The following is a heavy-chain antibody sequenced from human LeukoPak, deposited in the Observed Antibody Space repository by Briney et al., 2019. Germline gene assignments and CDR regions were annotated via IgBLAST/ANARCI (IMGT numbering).Heavy chain of an antibody. D-gene: IGHD2-21*01. CDR2: VYASGAN. J-gene: IGHJ4*02. CDR1: GDSVTSHG. Sequence: SETLSLTCSVSGDSVTSHGWSWVRQPPGKGLEWIGYVYASGANSDNCSPSLKSRITISVDTSRNQFSLRLNSVTAADTAIYYCARDSVGLLDFWGQGILVTVSS. V-gene: IGHV4-59*02. CDR3: ARDSVGLLDF.